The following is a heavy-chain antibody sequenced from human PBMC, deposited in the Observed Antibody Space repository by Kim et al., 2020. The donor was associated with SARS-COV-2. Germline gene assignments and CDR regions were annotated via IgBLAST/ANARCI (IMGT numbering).Heavy chain of an antibody. V-gene: IGHV4-31*03. CDR3: ARDCSGSGTPFDY. J-gene: IGHJ4*01. D-gene: IGHD3-10*01. CDR2: IYYSGST. Sequence: SETLSLTCTVSGGSISSGGYYWSWIRQHPGKGLEWIGYIYYSGSTYYNPSLKSRVTISVDTSKNQFSLKLSSVTAADTAVYYCARDCSGSGTPFDYWGHGTLVTVSS. CDR1: GGSISSGGYY.